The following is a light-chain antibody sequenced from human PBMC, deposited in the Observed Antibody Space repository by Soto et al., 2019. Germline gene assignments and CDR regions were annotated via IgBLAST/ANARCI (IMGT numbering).Light chain of an antibody. V-gene: IGLV2-23*02. Sequence: QSALTQPASVSGSPGQSITISCTGTSSDVGSYNLVSWYQQHPGKAPKLMIYEVTKRPSGVSNRFSGSKSGNTASLTISGLQAEDEADYYCRSYAGSSTLYVFGTGTKLTVL. J-gene: IGLJ1*01. CDR2: EVT. CDR3: RSYAGSSTLYV. CDR1: SSDVGSYNL.